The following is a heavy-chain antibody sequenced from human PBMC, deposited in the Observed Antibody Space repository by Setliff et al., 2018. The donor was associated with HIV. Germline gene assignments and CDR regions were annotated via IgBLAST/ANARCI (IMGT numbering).Heavy chain of an antibody. CDR1: DGSISSSSYY. D-gene: IGHD3-16*01. CDR3: TRVGTYGVGGWFDP. Sequence: SETLSLTCTVSDGSISSSSYYWGWIRQSPGKGLEWIGSMFYSGTTYYNPSLKSRVTISVDTSKNQFSLKLSSVTAADTAMYYCTRVGTYGVGGWFDPWGQGSLVTVSS. CDR2: MFYSGTT. J-gene: IGHJ5*02. V-gene: IGHV4-39*07.